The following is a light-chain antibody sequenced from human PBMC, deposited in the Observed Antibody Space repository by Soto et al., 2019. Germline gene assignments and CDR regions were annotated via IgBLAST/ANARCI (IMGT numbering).Light chain of an antibody. Sequence: DIQMTQSPSSLSASVVDIVTITFRASQTISGYLNWYQQKPGKAPELLIYAASYLGNGVPSRFSGSGSGTYFTLTISSLQPEDLATYYCQQSYTTPLNCGGGTKGDIK. V-gene: IGKV1-39*01. J-gene: IGKJ4*01. CDR3: QQSYTTPLN. CDR1: QTISGY. CDR2: AAS.